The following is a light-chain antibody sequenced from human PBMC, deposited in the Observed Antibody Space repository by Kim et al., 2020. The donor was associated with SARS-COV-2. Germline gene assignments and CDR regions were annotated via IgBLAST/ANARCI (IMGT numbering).Light chain of an antibody. CDR3: QSYDDNIWV. V-gene: IGLV6-57*01. CDR1: SGSIDSDF. Sequence: GKRVTISCTRSSGSIDSDFVQWFQQRPGSSPNTVIYEDHKRPSGVPDRFSASVDSYSNAASLTISGLRAEDEADYYCQSYDDNIWVFGGGTQLTVL. CDR2: EDH. J-gene: IGLJ3*02.